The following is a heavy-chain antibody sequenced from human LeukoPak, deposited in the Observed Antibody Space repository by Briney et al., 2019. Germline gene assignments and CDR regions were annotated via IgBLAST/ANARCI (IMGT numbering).Heavy chain of an antibody. Sequence: PGGSLRLSCAASGFTFSNYGMSWVRQAPGKGLEWVSAISDSGAGTYYADSVKGRFTISRDNSKNTLYLQMNSLRAEDTAVYYCANDRVATERYYMDVWGKGTTVTISS. J-gene: IGHJ6*03. CDR2: ISDSGAGT. CDR1: GFTFSNYG. V-gene: IGHV3-23*01. CDR3: ANDRVATERYYMDV. D-gene: IGHD6-13*01.